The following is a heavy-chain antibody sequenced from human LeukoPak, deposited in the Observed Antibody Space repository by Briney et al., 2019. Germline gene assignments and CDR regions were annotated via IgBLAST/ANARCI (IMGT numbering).Heavy chain of an antibody. V-gene: IGHV3-20*04. J-gene: IGHJ4*02. D-gene: IGHD5-12*01. CDR2: INWNGGST. CDR3: ARERGYSGQWEFAY. Sequence: SGGSLRLSCAASGFTFDDYGMSWVRQAPGKGLEWVSGINWNGGSTGYADSVKGRFTISRDNVKSSLYLQMNSLRAEDTALYYCARERGYSGQWEFAYWGQGTLVTVSS. CDR1: GFTFDDYG.